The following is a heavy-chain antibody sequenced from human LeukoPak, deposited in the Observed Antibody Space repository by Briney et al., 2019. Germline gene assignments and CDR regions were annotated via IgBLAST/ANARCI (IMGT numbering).Heavy chain of an antibody. CDR3: AREREPRRYTPGSSY. Sequence: GASVKVSCKASGGIFISYAISWVRQAPGQGLEWMGRIIPILGIANYAQKFQGRVTITADKSTSTAYMELSSLRSEDTAVYYCAREREPRRYTPGSSYWGQGTLVTVSS. CDR1: GGIFISYA. CDR2: IIPILGIA. V-gene: IGHV1-69*04. D-gene: IGHD2-2*02. J-gene: IGHJ4*02.